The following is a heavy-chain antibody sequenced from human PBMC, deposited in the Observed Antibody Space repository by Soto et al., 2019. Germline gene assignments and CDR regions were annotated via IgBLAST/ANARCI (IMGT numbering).Heavy chain of an antibody. D-gene: IGHD6-19*01. CDR2: IDPSDSYT. CDR1: GYSLTSYW. CDR3: ARRGAVAGTDGYYYYYYGMDV. Sequence: GESLKISCKGSGYSLTSYWISWVRQMPGKGLEWMGRIDPSDSYTNYSPSFQGHVTISADKSISTAYLQWSSLKASDTAMYYCARRGAVAGTDGYYYYYYGMDVWGQGTTVTVSS. V-gene: IGHV5-10-1*01. J-gene: IGHJ6*02.